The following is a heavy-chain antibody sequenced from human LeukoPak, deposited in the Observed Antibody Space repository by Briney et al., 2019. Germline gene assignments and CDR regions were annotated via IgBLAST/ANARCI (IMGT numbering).Heavy chain of an antibody. J-gene: IGHJ4*02. V-gene: IGHV1-18*01. CDR1: GYTFTTYG. Sequence: ASVKVSCKASGYTFTTYGISWVRQAPGQGLEWMGWISGYNGDTNYAQKLQGRVTMTTDTSTSTAYMELRSLKSDDTAVYYCARAGATVTSHFDSWGQGTLVTVSS. CDR3: ARAGATVTSHFDS. D-gene: IGHD4-17*01. CDR2: ISGYNGDT.